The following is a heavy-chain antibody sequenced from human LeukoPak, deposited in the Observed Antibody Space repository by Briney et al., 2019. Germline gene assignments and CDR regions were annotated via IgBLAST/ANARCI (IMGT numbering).Heavy chain of an antibody. CDR1: GGSISSSNW. Sequence: PGTLSLTCAVSGGSISSSNWWSWVRQPPGEGLEWIGEIYHSGSTNYNPSLKSRVTISVDKSKNQFSLKLSSVTAADTAVYYCARVSPMVRGVIDYWGQGTLVTVSS. CDR2: IYHSGST. CDR3: ARVSPMVRGVIDY. V-gene: IGHV4-4*03. D-gene: IGHD3-10*01. J-gene: IGHJ4*02.